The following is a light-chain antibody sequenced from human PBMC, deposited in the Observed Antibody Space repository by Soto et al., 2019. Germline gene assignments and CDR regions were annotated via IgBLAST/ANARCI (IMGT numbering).Light chain of an antibody. CDR2: SDD. J-gene: IGLJ3*02. CDR3: AAWDDNLNGPL. V-gene: IGLV1-44*01. Sequence: QSVLIQPPSLSGTPGQRVTISCSGSNSNIGRYSVNWYQHFPGTAPKILIYSDDERPSGVPDRFSGSKSGTSASLAISGLQSEDEAEYYCAAWDDNLNGPLFGGGTQLTVL. CDR1: NSNIGRYS.